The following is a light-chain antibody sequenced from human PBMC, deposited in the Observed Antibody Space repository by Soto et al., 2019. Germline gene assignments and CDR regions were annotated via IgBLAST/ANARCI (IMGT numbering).Light chain of an antibody. V-gene: IGKV1-5*01. J-gene: IGKJ2*01. Sequence: IQLTQSPSIVSASVGDRVAITCRASQNLGKWLAWYQHKAGKAPKLLVFDASNLQDGVPSRFSGTASGTEFTLTISGLQPDVFRTYYCQQYERPYSFGQGTTVDIK. CDR2: DAS. CDR1: QNLGKW. CDR3: QQYERPYS.